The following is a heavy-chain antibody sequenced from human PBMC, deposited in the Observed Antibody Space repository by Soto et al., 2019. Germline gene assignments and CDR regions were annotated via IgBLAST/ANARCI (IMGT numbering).Heavy chain of an antibody. D-gene: IGHD6-13*01. J-gene: IGHJ5*02. Sequence: GGSLRLSCAASGFTFSSYGMHWFRQAPGKGLEWVAVIWYDGSNKYYADSVKGRFTISRDNSKNTLYLQMNSLRAEDTAVYYCAGSQLDNWFDPWGQGTLVTVSS. CDR1: GFTFSSYG. CDR3: AGSQLDNWFDP. CDR2: IWYDGSNK. V-gene: IGHV3-33*01.